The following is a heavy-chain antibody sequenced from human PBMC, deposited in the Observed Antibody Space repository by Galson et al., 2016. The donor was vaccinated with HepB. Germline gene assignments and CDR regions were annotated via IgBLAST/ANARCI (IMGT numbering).Heavy chain of an antibody. J-gene: IGHJ4*02. D-gene: IGHD4-11*01. CDR1: GFTFSTYW. CDR2: IDQDGNEE. CDR3: ARTDSNFLDY. Sequence: SLRLSCAASGFTFSTYWMSWVRQAPGRGLEWVANIDQDGNEEYYVDSLKGRFTISRDNAKNSLYLQMNSLRAEDTAVYYCARTDSNFLDYWGQGTLVTVSS. V-gene: IGHV3-7*01.